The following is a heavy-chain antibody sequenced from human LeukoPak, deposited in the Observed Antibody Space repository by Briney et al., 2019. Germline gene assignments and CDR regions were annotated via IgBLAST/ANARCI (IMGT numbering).Heavy chain of an antibody. D-gene: IGHD3-10*01. Sequence: PGGSLRLSCSASGFTFSRYAMHWVRQAPGKGLEYVSGISSNGGSTHYADSVKGRFTISRDNSKNTLYLQMSSLRAEDTAVYYCVKSGSYYNEPYYFDYWGQGTLVTVSS. CDR1: GFTFSRYA. CDR3: VKSGSYYNEPYYFDY. CDR2: ISSNGGST. J-gene: IGHJ4*02. V-gene: IGHV3-64D*06.